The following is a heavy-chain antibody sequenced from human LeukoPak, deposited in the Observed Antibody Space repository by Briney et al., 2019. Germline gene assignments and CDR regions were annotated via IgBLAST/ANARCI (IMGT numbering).Heavy chain of an antibody. CDR2: MNPNSGNT. D-gene: IGHD4-17*01. V-gene: IGHV1-8*01. CDR1: GYTFTSYD. CDR3: ARVPNYGDHMDV. Sequence: ASVEVSCKASGYTFTSYDINWVRQATGQGLEWMGWMNPNSGNTGYAQKFQGRVTMTRNTSISTAYMELSSLRSEDTAVYYCARVPNYGDHMDVSGKGTTVTVSS. J-gene: IGHJ6*03.